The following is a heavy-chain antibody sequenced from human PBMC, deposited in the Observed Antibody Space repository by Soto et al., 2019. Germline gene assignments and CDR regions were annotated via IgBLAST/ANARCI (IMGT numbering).Heavy chain of an antibody. CDR3: ARLRIATNNYKWFDP. V-gene: IGHV4-31*03. CDR1: GAALNSGNYY. J-gene: IGHJ5*02. D-gene: IGHD2-21*01. Sequence: SETLSLTCSVSGAALNSGNYYWSWIRQVPGKGLEWIGHIYVAGAVDYNPSLRDRITISQDTSERQFSLNLRLVTAADTAVYYCARLRIATNNYKWFDPWGQGTLVTVSS. CDR2: IYVAGAV.